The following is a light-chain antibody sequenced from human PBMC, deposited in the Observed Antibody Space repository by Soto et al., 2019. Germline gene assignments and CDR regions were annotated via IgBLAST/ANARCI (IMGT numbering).Light chain of an antibody. CDR1: QSVNSN. CDR2: GAS. V-gene: IGKV3-15*01. J-gene: IGKJ1*01. CDR3: QQYNNWPPWT. Sequence: EIVMTQSPATLSVSPGERATLSCRASQSVNSNLAWYQQKPGQAPRLLIYGASTRATGIPARFSGSGSGTEFTLTISSLQSEDFALYYCQQYNNWPPWTFDQGTKVEIK.